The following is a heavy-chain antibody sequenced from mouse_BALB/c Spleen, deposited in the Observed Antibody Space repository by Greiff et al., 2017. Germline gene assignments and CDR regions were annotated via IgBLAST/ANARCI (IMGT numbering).Heavy chain of an antibody. CDR2: IDPENGDT. CDR1: GFNIKDYY. J-gene: IGHJ4*01. CDR3: THRYDSAMDY. V-gene: IGHV14-4*02. Sequence: VQLKQSGAELVRSGASVKLSCTASGFNIKDYYMHWVKQRPEQGLEWIGWIDPENGDTEYAPKFQGKATMTADTSSNTAYLQLSSLTSEDTAVYYCTHRYDSAMDYWGQGTSVTVSS. D-gene: IGHD2-14*01.